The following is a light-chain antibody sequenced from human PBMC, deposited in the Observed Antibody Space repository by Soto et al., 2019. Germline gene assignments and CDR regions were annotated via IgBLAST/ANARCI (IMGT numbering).Light chain of an antibody. CDR2: KAS. CDR3: QQYYSYWT. J-gene: IGKJ1*01. CDR1: QSISNW. V-gene: IGKV1-5*03. Sequence: DIQMTQSPSTLSASVGDRVTLTCRASQSISNWLAWYQQKPGKAPKLLIHKASTLESGVPSRFSGSGSGTELTITISSLQPDDFATYYCQQYYSYWTFGQGTKVEIK.